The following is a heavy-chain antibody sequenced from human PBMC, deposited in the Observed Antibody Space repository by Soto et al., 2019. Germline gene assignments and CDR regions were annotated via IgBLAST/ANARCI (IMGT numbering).Heavy chain of an antibody. V-gene: IGHV4-39*01. CDR2: IYYSGST. CDR1: GGSISSSSYY. Sequence: SETLSLTCTVSGGSISSSSYYWGWIRQPPGKGLEWIGSIYYSGSTYYNQSLKSRVTISVDTSKNQFSLKLSSVTAADTAVYYCARQNDYGDYGPYAATNWFDPWGQGTLVTVSS. J-gene: IGHJ5*02. CDR3: ARQNDYGDYGPYAATNWFDP. D-gene: IGHD4-17*01.